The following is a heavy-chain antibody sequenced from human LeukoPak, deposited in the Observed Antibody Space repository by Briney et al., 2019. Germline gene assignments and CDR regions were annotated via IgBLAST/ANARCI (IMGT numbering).Heavy chain of an antibody. V-gene: IGHV3-9*01. D-gene: IGHD6-6*01. J-gene: IGHJ4*02. CDR2: ISWNSGII. CDR1: GFTFDDYA. Sequence: PGGSLRLSCTASGFTFDDYAMHWVRQAPGKGLEWVSGISWNSGIIGYADSVKGRFTISRDNAKNSLYMQMNSVRPEDTALYYCAKGTGYSSSPFDYWGQGTLVTVSS. CDR3: AKGTGYSSSPFDY.